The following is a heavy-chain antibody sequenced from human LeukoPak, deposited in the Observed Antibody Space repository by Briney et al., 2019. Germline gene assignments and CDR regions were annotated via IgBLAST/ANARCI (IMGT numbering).Heavy chain of an antibody. Sequence: SETLSLTCTVSGGSISSGGYYWSWIRQPPGKGLEWIGYIYHSGSTYYNPSLKSRVTISVDTSKNQFSLKLSSVTAADTAVYYCARRGRGISNGSFDYWGQGTLVTVSS. CDR3: ARRGRGISNGSFDY. CDR2: IYHSGST. V-gene: IGHV4-30-2*01. D-gene: IGHD3-22*01. CDR1: GGSISSGGYY. J-gene: IGHJ4*02.